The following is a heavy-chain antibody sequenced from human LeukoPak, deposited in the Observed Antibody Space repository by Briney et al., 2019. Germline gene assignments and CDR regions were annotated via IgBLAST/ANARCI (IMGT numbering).Heavy chain of an antibody. CDR3: ARSPSSGWCAVSSWYFDY. J-gene: IGHJ4*02. CDR1: GFTFSSYA. D-gene: IGHD6-19*01. Sequence: GGSLRLSCAASGFTFSSYAMHWVRQAPGKGLEWVAVISYDGSNKYYADSVKGRFTISRDNSKNTLYLQMNSLRAEDTAVYYCARSPSSGWCAVSSWYFDYWGQGTLVTVSS. V-gene: IGHV3-30-3*01. CDR2: ISYDGSNK.